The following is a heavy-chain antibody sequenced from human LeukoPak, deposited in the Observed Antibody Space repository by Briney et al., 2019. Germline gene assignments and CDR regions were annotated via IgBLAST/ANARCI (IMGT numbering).Heavy chain of an antibody. Sequence: SGPTLVNPTQTLTLTCTFSGFSLSTSGVGVGWIRQPPGKALEWLALIYWDDDKRYSPSLKSRLTITKDTSKNQVVLTMTNMDPVDTATYYCAHSRDLYGSGSYYGDAFDIWGQGTMVTVSS. CDR3: AHSRDLYGSGSYYGDAFDI. CDR1: GFSLSTSGVG. J-gene: IGHJ3*02. V-gene: IGHV2-5*02. D-gene: IGHD3-10*01. CDR2: IYWDDDK.